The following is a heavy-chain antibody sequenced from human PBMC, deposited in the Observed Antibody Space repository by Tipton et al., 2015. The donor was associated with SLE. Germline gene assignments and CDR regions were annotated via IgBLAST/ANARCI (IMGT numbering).Heavy chain of an antibody. CDR3: ASTGTGYYNR. Sequence: SLRLSCAVSGFTFRTYAMSWVRQAPGKGLVWVSRINGDGSNTKYADSVKGRFTLSRDNARNTLYLQMNSLRADDTAVYYCASTGTGYYNRWGQGTLVSVSS. CDR2: INGDGSNT. CDR1: GFTFRTYA. D-gene: IGHD1-1*01. J-gene: IGHJ4*02. V-gene: IGHV3-74*01.